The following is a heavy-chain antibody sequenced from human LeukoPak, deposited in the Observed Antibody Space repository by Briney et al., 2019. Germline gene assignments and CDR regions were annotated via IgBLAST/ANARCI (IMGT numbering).Heavy chain of an antibody. V-gene: IGHV3-30-3*01. CDR1: GFTFSSYA. CDR3: AKDRATVTPTVFDY. CDR2: ISYDGSNE. J-gene: IGHJ4*02. D-gene: IGHD4-17*01. Sequence: PGGSLRLSCAASGFTFSSYAMHWVRQAPGKGLEWVALISYDGSNEFYADSVKGRFTISRDLSKNTLYLQMNNLRAEDTAVYYCAKDRATVTPTVFDYWGQGTLVTVSS.